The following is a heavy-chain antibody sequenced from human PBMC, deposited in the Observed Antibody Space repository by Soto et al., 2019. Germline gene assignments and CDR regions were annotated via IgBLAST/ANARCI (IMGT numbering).Heavy chain of an antibody. Sequence: PSLTCTVSGGSISSGDYYWSWIRQPPGKGLEWIGYIYYSGSTYYNPSLKSRVTISVDTSKNQFSLKLSSVTAADTAVYYCARVTIVVVIIDYWGQGTLVTVSS. V-gene: IGHV4-30-4*01. CDR1: GGSISSGDYY. CDR2: IYYSGST. CDR3: ARVTIVVVIIDY. D-gene: IGHD3-22*01. J-gene: IGHJ4*02.